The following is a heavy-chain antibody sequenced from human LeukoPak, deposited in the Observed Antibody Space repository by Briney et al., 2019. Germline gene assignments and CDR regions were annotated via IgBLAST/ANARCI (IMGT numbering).Heavy chain of an antibody. J-gene: IGHJ4*02. CDR1: GFTFTRHA. D-gene: IGHD1-1*01. V-gene: IGHV3-30*18. CDR2: ISHDENTK. CDR3: AKDRFATTGTFFDH. Sequence: GGSLRLSCAASGFTFTRHAMHWVRQPPGKGLECVAVISHDENTKYYADSVKGRFTISRDNSKNTLYLQMNSLRVEDTAVYYCAKDRFATTGTFFDHWGQGTLVTVSS.